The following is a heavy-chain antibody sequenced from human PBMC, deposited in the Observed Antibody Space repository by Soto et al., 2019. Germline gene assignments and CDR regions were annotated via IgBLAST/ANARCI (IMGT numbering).Heavy chain of an antibody. J-gene: IGHJ4*02. D-gene: IGHD5-12*01. CDR3: ARGGRGSDYFDS. CDR1: GFIFSDYA. V-gene: IGHV3-48*02. Sequence: PGGSLRLSCTASGFIFSDYAMNWVRQAPGKGLEWLSYISSSRSPIYYADSVKGRFTISRDSAKNSLYLQMNSLRDEDTAVYYCARGGRGSDYFDSWGPGTLVTVSS. CDR2: ISSSRSPI.